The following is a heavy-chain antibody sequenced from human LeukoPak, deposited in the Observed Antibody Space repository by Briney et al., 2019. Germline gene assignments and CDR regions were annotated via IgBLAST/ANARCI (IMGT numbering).Heavy chain of an antibody. J-gene: IGHJ4*02. Sequence: PSETLSLTCAVYGGSLSGYYWSWIRQPPGKGLEWIGEINHSGGTNYNPSLKSRVTISVDTSKNQFSLKLSSVTAADTAVYYCARLSPYYDILTGSSYYFDYWGQGTLVTVSS. CDR2: INHSGGT. D-gene: IGHD3-9*01. CDR3: ARLSPYYDILTGSSYYFDY. V-gene: IGHV4-34*01. CDR1: GGSLSGYY.